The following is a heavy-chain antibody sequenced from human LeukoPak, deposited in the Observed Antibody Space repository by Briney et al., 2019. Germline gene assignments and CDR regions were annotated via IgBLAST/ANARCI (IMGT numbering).Heavy chain of an antibody. D-gene: IGHD2-21*02. V-gene: IGHV3-23*01. Sequence: GGSLRLSCAASGFTFSSYAMSWVRQAPGKGLEWVSAISGSGGSTYYADSVKGRFTISRDNSKNTLYLQMNSLRAEDAAVYCYAKPIYCGGDCYSFDYWGQGTLVTVSS. J-gene: IGHJ4*02. CDR1: GFTFSSYA. CDR3: AKPIYCGGDCYSFDY. CDR2: ISGSGGST.